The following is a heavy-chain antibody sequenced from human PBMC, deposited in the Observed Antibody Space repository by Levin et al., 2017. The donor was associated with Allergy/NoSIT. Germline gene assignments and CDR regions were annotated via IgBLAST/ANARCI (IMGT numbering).Heavy chain of an antibody. CDR1: GFTFSNYE. CDR2: ISSSGSTI. D-gene: IGHD5-18*01. V-gene: IGHV3-48*03. CDR3: ATGYNYGYHFNY. J-gene: IGHJ4*02. Sequence: PGGSLRLSCAASGFTFSNYEMNWVRQAPGKGLEWISYISSSGSTIYYADSVKGRFTISRDNAKNSLFLQMNSLRAEDTAVYYCATGYNYGYHFNYWGQGTLVTVSS.